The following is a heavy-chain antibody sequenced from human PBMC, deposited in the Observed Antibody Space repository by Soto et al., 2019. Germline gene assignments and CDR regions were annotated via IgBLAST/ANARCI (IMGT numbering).Heavy chain of an antibody. J-gene: IGHJ6*02. D-gene: IGHD6-13*01. CDR2: ISSSGSTI. CDR1: GFTFSSYE. CDR3: ARDGGGAAAGKGHGYYYYYGMDV. Sequence: GESLKISCAASGFTFSSYEMNWVRQAPGKGLEWVSYISSSGSTIYYADSVKGRFTISRDNAKNSLYLQMNSLRAEDTAVYYCARDGGGAAAGKGHGYYYYYGMDVWGQGTTVTVSS. V-gene: IGHV3-48*03.